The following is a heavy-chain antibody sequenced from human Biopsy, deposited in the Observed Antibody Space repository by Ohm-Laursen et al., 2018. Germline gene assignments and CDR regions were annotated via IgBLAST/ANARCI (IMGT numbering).Heavy chain of an antibody. Sequence: VSSVKVSCKTSGYNFISYSINWVRQAPGQGLEWMGWIRPLNGDTKYGQKFQDRVTMTKDTSTSTVYMELTSLRSDDTAVYYCARGEVTFGELIVSLDSWGQGTLVTVSS. J-gene: IGHJ4*02. CDR3: ARGEVTFGELIVSLDS. CDR2: IRPLNGDT. D-gene: IGHD3-16*02. CDR1: GYNFISYS. V-gene: IGHV1-18*01.